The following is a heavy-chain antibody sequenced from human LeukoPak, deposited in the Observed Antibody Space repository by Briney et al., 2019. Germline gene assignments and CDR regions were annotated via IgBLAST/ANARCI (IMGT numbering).Heavy chain of an antibody. D-gene: IGHD3/OR15-3a*01. CDR3: AREGTGVAYDY. Sequence: ASVKVSCKASGYSFTNYALHWVRQAPGQGLEWMGWINTNTGNPTYAQAFKGRFVLSLDTSVTTAFLQISSLKAEDTAVYYCAREGTGVAYDYWGQGTLVTVSS. CDR2: INTNTGNP. CDR1: GYSFTNYA. J-gene: IGHJ4*02. V-gene: IGHV7-4-1*02.